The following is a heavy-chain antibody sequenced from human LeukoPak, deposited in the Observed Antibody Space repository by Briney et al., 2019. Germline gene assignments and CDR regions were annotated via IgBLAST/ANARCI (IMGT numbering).Heavy chain of an antibody. V-gene: IGHV4-59*08. J-gene: IGHJ3*02. CDR3: ARLGGPNAFDI. Sequence: SETLSLTCTVSGGSISSYYWSWIRQPAGKGLEWIGYIYYSGSTNYNPSLKSRVTISVDTSKNQFSLKLSSVTAADTAVYYCARLGGPNAFDIWGQGTMVTVSS. CDR2: IYYSGST. CDR1: GGSISSYY.